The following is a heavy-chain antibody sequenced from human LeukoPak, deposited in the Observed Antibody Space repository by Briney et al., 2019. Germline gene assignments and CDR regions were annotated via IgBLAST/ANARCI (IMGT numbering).Heavy chain of an antibody. CDR3: TKDSWKYYYDSNGYGYYF. Sequence: GGSLRLSCAASGFTFSSYGMSWVRQAPGKGLEWVSAISGSGGSTYYADSVKGRFTISRDNSKNTLYLQMNSLRAEDTALYYCTKDSWKYYYDSNGYGYYFGGWGTLITVTA. CDR1: GFTFSSYG. V-gene: IGHV3-23*01. J-gene: IGHJ4*02. D-gene: IGHD3-22*01. CDR2: ISGSGGST.